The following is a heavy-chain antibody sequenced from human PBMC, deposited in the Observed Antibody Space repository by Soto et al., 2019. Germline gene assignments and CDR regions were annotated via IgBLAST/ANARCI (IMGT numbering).Heavy chain of an antibody. D-gene: IGHD6-19*01. CDR2: IYPGDSDT. Sequence: GESLKISCKGSGYSFTSYWIGWVRQMPGKGLEWMGIIYPGDSDTRYSPSFQGQVTISADKSISTAYLQWSSLKASDTAMYYCARQSSSGWYRPNYYYYYGMDVWGQGTTVTVSS. CDR3: ARQSSSGWYRPNYYYYYGMDV. J-gene: IGHJ6*02. CDR1: GYSFTSYW. V-gene: IGHV5-51*01.